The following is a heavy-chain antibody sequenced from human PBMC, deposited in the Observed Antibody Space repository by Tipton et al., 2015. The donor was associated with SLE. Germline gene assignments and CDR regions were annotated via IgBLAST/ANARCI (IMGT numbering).Heavy chain of an antibody. J-gene: IGHJ3*02. CDR2: ISSSGSTI. Sequence: SLRLSCAASGFTFSDYYMSWIRQAPGKGLEWVSYISSSGSTIYYADSVKGRFTISRDNAKNSLYLQMNSLRAEDTALYYCAKAGTHDAFDIWGQGTMVTVSS. CDR3: AKAGTHDAFDI. V-gene: IGHV3-11*01. CDR1: GFTFSDYY. D-gene: IGHD1-14*01.